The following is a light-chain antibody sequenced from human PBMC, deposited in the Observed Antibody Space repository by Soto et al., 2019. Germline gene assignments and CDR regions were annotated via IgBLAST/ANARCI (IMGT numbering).Light chain of an antibody. V-gene: IGKV3-15*01. Sequence: IVMTQSPATLSVSPGERATLSCRASQSVIRNLAWYQQKPGQSPRLLIYGASTRATGIPARFIGSGSGKEFTLTIRSLPSEDVAVYYCQQDNKWPRTFGQGTNVDTK. CDR3: QQDNKWPRT. J-gene: IGKJ1*01. CDR1: QSVIRN. CDR2: GAS.